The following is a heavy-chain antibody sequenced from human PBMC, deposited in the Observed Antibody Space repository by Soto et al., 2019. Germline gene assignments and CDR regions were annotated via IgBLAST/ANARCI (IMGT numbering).Heavy chain of an antibody. Sequence: QLLLQESGPGLVKPSETLSLTCSVSGDSISSSSSYYWAWIRQPPGKGLQWIGGMYYSGSTYYNPSLKTRLTISLHTSKTQLSLKLSSVTAADTAVFSCARQPITIVRGGGEYYFDYWGQGALVTVSS. CDR3: ARQPITIVRGGGEYYFDY. CDR2: MYYSGST. V-gene: IGHV4-39*01. D-gene: IGHD3-10*01. J-gene: IGHJ4*02. CDR1: GDSISSSSSYY.